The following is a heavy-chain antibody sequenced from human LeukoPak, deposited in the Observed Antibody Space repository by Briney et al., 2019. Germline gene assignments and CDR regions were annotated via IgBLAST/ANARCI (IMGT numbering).Heavy chain of an antibody. D-gene: IGHD6-13*01. CDR1: GGSISSGSYY. CDR2: IYKSGST. J-gene: IGHJ6*03. CDR3: ASGQQLVPNYYYYMDV. Sequence: PSETLSLTCTVSGGSISSGSYYCSWIRQPAGKGLEWIGHIYKSGSTNYNPSLKSRVTVSVDTSKNQFSLKLSSVTAADTAVYYCASGQQLVPNYYYYMDVWGKGTTVTISS. V-gene: IGHV4-61*09.